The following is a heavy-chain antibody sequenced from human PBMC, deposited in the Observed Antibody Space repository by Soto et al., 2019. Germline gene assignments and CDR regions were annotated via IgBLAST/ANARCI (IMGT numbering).Heavy chain of an antibody. Sequence: GASVKVSCKASGFTFTSSAVQCVRQARGQRLEWIGWIVVGSGNTNYAQKFQERVTITRDMSTSTAYMELSSLRSEDTAVYYCAAEGNGSAYYYYYYGMDVWGQGTTVTVSS. J-gene: IGHJ6*02. D-gene: IGHD3-10*01. CDR3: AAEGNGSAYYYYYYGMDV. V-gene: IGHV1-58*01. CDR1: GFTFTSSA. CDR2: IVVGSGNT.